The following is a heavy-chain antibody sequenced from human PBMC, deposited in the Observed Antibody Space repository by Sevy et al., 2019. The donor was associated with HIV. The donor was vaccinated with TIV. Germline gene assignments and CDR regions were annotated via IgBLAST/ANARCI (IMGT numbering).Heavy chain of an antibody. Sequence: GGSLRLSCAASEFTFSSYAMSWVRQAPGKGLEGVSSFSGSGRYTSYADSVEGRFTMSRDNSKNTLYVQMNSLRAEDTAVYYCAKGFCSGGTCPRDYYYYGMDVWGQGTTVTVSS. CDR2: FSGSGRYT. CDR3: AKGFCSGGTCPRDYYYYGMDV. D-gene: IGHD2-15*01. CDR1: EFTFSSYA. V-gene: IGHV3-23*01. J-gene: IGHJ6*02.